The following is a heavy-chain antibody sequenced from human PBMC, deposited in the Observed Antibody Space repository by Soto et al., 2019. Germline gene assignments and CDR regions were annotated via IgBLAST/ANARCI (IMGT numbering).Heavy chain of an antibody. CDR3: ARSHQLLSGGDFDY. J-gene: IGHJ4*02. Sequence: QVPLVQSGAEVKKPGASVKVSCKASGYTFTSYGISWVRQAPGQGLEWMGWISAYNGNTNYAQKLQGRVTMTTDTSTSTAYMELRSLRPADTAVYYPARSHQLLSGGDFDYWGPGTLVTASS. V-gene: IGHV1-18*01. CDR2: ISAYNGNT. CDR1: GYTFTSYG. D-gene: IGHD2-2*01.